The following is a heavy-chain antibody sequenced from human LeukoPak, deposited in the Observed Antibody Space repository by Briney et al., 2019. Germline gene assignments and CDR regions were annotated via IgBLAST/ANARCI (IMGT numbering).Heavy chain of an antibody. J-gene: IGHJ4*02. V-gene: IGHV3-48*03. Sequence: HPGGSLRLSCAASGLTFSSYEMKWVRQAPGKGLEWVSYISSSASTKYYADSVKGRFTISRDNAKNSLYLQMNSLRAEDTAVYYCARGAMAGPFDYWGQGTLVIVSS. CDR1: GLTFSSYE. D-gene: IGHD5-18*01. CDR3: ARGAMAGPFDY. CDR2: ISSSASTK.